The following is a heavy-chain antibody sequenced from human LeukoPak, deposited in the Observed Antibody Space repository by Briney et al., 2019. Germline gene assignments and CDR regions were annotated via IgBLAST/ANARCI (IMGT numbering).Heavy chain of an antibody. CDR2: ISAYNGNT. CDR1: GYTFTSYG. D-gene: IGHD4-23*01. Sequence: KPGASVKVSCKASGYTFTSYGLSWVRQAPGQGLEWMGWISAYNGNTNYAQKLQGRVTMTTDTSTSTAYMELRSLRSDDTAVYYCARDRPYGGNDLYYYYYYMDVWGKGTTVTVSS. J-gene: IGHJ6*03. CDR3: ARDRPYGGNDLYYYYYYMDV. V-gene: IGHV1-18*01.